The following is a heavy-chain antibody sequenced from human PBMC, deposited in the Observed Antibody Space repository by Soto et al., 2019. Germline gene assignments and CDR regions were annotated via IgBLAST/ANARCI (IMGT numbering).Heavy chain of an antibody. J-gene: IGHJ4*02. CDR3: AGGGVSGGPAY. D-gene: IGHD2-15*01. CDR2: IDGISDTK. CDR1: GLTFSSYS. V-gene: IGHV3-48*01. Sequence: PGGSLRLSCVASGLTFSSYSMLWVRQAPGKGLEWVSFIDGISDTKYYADSVKGRFTISRDDAKKSLYLQMSSLRAEDTGLYYCAGGGVSGGPAYWGQGTLVTVSS.